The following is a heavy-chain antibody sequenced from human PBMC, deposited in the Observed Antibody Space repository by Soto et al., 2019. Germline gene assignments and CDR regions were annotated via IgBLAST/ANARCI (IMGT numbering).Heavy chain of an antibody. V-gene: IGHV3-30*18. CDR2: ISYDGSNK. Sequence: QVQLVESGGGVVQPGRSLRLSCAASGFTFSSYGMHWVRQAPGKGLEWVAVISYDGSNKYYADSVKGRFTISRDNSKNTLYLEMNSLRADDTAVYYCAKEQGYCSGGSCYWTLDYWGQGTLVTVSS. CDR3: AKEQGYCSGGSCYWTLDY. D-gene: IGHD2-15*01. J-gene: IGHJ4*02. CDR1: GFTFSSYG.